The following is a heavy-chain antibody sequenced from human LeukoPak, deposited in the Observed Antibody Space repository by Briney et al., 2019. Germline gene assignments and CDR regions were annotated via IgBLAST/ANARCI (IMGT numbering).Heavy chain of an antibody. V-gene: IGHV4-30-4*08. Sequence: SQTLSLTCTVSGGSISSGDYYWSWIRQPPGKGLEWIVYIYYSGSTYYNPSLKSRVTISVDTSKNQFSLKLSSVTAADTAVYYCARGRRNVLLWFGELIWGRGTLVTVSS. CDR3: ARGRRNVLLWFGELI. J-gene: IGHJ1*01. D-gene: IGHD3-10*01. CDR1: GGSISSGDYY. CDR2: IYYSGST.